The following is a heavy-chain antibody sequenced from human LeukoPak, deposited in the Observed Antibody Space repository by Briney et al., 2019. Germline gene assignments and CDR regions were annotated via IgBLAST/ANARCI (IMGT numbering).Heavy chain of an antibody. Sequence: GESLKISCKGSGYSFTTYFIGWVRQMPGKGLEWVGVINPGDSHTTYSPSFQGQVTFSVDTSTSTVYLQWSSLKASDTAIYYCARFALSSSLDYWGQGTLVTVSS. CDR3: ARFALSSSLDY. CDR1: GYSFTTYF. D-gene: IGHD6-13*01. V-gene: IGHV5-51*01. CDR2: INPGDSHT. J-gene: IGHJ4*02.